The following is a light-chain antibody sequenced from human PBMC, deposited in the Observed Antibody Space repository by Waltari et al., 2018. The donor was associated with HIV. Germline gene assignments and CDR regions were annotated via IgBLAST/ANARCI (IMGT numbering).Light chain of an antibody. J-gene: IGLJ2*01. CDR2: EEN. CDR3: QSYDSSNQGV. V-gene: IGLV6-57*01. Sequence: NFMLTQPHSVSESPGKPVTISCTRTRGSIASNYVQWYQQRPGSSPSTVIYEENQRPSGVADRFSGSIDSSSNAASLTISGLKTEDEADYYCQSYDSSNQGVFGGGTKLTVL. CDR1: RGSIASNY.